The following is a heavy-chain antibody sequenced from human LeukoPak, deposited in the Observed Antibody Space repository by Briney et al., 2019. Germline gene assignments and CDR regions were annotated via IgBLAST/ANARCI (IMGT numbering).Heavy chain of an antibody. V-gene: IGHV3-53*01. CDR2: IYSGGST. CDR1: GFTVNNNY. J-gene: IGHJ4*02. D-gene: IGHD2-15*01. CDR3: ARLGYCSGGTCSTSDY. Sequence: GSLRLSCAASGFTVNNNYMSWVRQAPGKGLEWVSVIYSGGSTYYADSVKGRFTISRDSFKNTLHLQMNSLRAEDTAVYYCARLGYCSGGTCSTSDYWGQGTLVTVSS.